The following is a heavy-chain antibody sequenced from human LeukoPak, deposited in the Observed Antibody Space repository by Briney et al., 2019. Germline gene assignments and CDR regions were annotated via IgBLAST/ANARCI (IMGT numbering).Heavy chain of an antibody. CDR3: AKIHYDSSMVNWFDP. V-gene: IGHV3-23*01. CDR1: GFTFSSYA. D-gene: IGHD3-22*01. Sequence: GGSLRLSCAASGFTFSSYAMSRVRQAPGKGLEWVSAISGSGGSTYYADSVKGRFTISRDNSKNTLYLQMNSLRAEDTAVYYCAKIHYDSSMVNWFDPWGQGTLVTVSS. CDR2: ISGSGGST. J-gene: IGHJ5*02.